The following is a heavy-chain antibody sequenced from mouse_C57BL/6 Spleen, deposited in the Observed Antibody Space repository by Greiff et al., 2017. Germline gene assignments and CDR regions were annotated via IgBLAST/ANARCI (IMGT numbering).Heavy chain of an antibody. D-gene: IGHD2-4*01. CDR2: ISSGSSTI. CDR3: ARNYDKVWFAY. CDR1: GFTFSDYG. V-gene: IGHV5-17*01. Sequence: DVKLVESGGGLVKPGGSLKLSCAASGFTFSDYGMHWVRQAPEKGLEWVAYISSGSSTIYYADTVKGRFTIARDNAKNTLFLQMTSLRSEDTAMYYCARNYDKVWFAYWGQGTLVTVSA. J-gene: IGHJ3*01.